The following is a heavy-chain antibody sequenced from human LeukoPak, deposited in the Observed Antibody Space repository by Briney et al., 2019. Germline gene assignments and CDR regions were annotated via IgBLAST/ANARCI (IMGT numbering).Heavy chain of an antibody. Sequence: ASVKVSCKASGYSFTGYYMHWVRQDPGQGLEWMGWINPNSGGTNYAQKFQGRVTMTRDTSISTAYMELSRLRSDDTAVYYCATDPAYEVSLSWGQGTLVTVSS. CDR3: ATDPAYEVSLS. V-gene: IGHV1-2*02. J-gene: IGHJ5*02. CDR2: INPNSGGT. CDR1: GYSFTGYY. D-gene: IGHD3-16*02.